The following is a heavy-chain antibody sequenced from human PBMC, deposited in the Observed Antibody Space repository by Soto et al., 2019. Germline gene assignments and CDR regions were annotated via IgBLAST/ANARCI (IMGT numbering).Heavy chain of an antibody. J-gene: IGHJ6*03. D-gene: IGHD2-2*01. CDR3: ARERRDIVVVPAAMGYYYYYMDV. CDR1: GGSISSYY. CDR2: IYYSGST. V-gene: IGHV4-59*01. Sequence: ETLSLTCTVSGGSISSYYWSWIRQPPGKGLEWIGYIYYSGSTNYNPSLKSRVTISVDTSKNQFSLKLSSVTAADTAVYYCARERRDIVVVPAAMGYYYYYMDVWGKGTTVTVS.